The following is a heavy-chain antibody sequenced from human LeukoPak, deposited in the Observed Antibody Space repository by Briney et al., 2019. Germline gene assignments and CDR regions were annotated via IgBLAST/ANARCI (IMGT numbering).Heavy chain of an antibody. CDR1: GFTFSSYG. CDR3: ASSLPRYSSSWYLFDY. CDR2: ISYDGSNK. V-gene: IGHV3-30*03. J-gene: IGHJ4*02. D-gene: IGHD6-13*01. Sequence: GRSLRLSCAASGFTFSSYGMHWVRQAPGKGLEWVAVISYDGSNKYYADSVKGRFTISRDNSKNTLYLQMNSLRAEDTAVYYCASSLPRYSSSWYLFDYWGQGTLVTVSS.